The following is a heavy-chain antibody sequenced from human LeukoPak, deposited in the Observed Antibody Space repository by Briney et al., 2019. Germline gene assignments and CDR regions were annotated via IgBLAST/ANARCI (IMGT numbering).Heavy chain of an antibody. CDR2: FDPEDGET. J-gene: IGHJ6*03. Sequence: GASVKVSCKVSGYTLTELSMHWVRQAPGKGLEWVGGFDPEDGETIYAQKFQGRVTMTEDTSTDTAYMELSSLRSEDTAVYYCATATLTTGIGYYYYYYMDVWGKGTTVTVSS. V-gene: IGHV1-24*01. D-gene: IGHD4-17*01. CDR1: GYTLTELS. CDR3: ATATLTTGIGYYYYYYMDV.